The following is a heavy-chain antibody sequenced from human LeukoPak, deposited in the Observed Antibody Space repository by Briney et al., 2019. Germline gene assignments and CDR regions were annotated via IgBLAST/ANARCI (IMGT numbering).Heavy chain of an antibody. CDR1: GLTFSNYW. CDR3: GGSSGYSTFDY. Sequence: GGSLRLSYAASGLTFSNYWMTWVRQAPGKGLEWVANIKQDGSEKYYVDSVKGRFTISRDNAKNLLYLQMNSLRAEDTAVYYCGGSSGYSTFDYWGQGTLVTVSS. J-gene: IGHJ4*02. CDR2: IKQDGSEK. D-gene: IGHD3-22*01. V-gene: IGHV3-7*01.